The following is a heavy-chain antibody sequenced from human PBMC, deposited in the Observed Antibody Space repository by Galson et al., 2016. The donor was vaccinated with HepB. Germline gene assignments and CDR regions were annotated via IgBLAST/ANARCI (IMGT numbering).Heavy chain of an antibody. CDR3: AREPSKYSSSWTFDF. V-gene: IGHV3-30*04. CDR1: GCTFSNYA. J-gene: IGHJ4*02. Sequence: SLRLSCAASGCTFSNYAMHWVRQAPGKGLEWVAVISYHGSNTYYADSVKGRFTISRDNSKNTLFLQMNSLRAEDTAVYYCAREPSKYSSSWTFDFWGQGTLVTVSS. CDR2: ISYHGSNT. D-gene: IGHD6-13*01.